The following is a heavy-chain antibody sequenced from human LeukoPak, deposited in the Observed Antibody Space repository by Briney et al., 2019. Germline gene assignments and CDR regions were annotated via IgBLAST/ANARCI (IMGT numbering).Heavy chain of an antibody. D-gene: IGHD3-10*01. J-gene: IGHJ4*02. Sequence: GGSLRLSCAASGFTFSSYEMNWVRQAPGKGLEWVSYISSSGSTIYYADSVKGRFTISRDNAKNSLYLQMNSLRAEDTAVYYCAKDLGGLGLLWFGELSLGTYWGQGTLVTVSS. CDR1: GFTFSSYE. CDR2: ISSSGSTI. CDR3: AKDLGGLGLLWFGELSLGTY. V-gene: IGHV3-48*03.